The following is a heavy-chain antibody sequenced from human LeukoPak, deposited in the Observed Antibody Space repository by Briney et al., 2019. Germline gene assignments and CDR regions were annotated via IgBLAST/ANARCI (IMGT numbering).Heavy chain of an antibody. Sequence: GGSLRLSCTASGFIFSTHGMHWVRQAPGKGLEWVAVISYDGSNKYYADSVKGRFAISRDNAKNSLYLQMNSLRAEDTAVYYCARDKGAFDIWGQGTMVTVSS. CDR3: ARDKGAFDI. CDR2: ISYDGSNK. CDR1: GFIFSTHG. J-gene: IGHJ3*02. V-gene: IGHV3-30*12.